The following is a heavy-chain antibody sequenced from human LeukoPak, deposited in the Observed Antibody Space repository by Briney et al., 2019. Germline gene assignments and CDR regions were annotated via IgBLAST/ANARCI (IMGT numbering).Heavy chain of an antibody. CDR2: IRSKTYGGTT. Sequence: GSLRHSSTTSGFTFGDYAMSWVRQAPGKGLEWVGFIRSKTYGGTTEYAASVTGRFTISRDDSKNIAHLQMNSLKTEDTAVYYCTRPERAYSESTDYWGQGTMVTVSS. J-gene: IGHJ4*02. V-gene: IGHV3-49*04. CDR1: GFTFGDYA. CDR3: TRPERAYSESTDY. D-gene: IGHD5-18*01.